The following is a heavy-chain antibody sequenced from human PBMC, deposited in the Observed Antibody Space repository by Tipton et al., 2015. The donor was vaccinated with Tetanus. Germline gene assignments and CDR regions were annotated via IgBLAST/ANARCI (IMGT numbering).Heavy chain of an antibody. CDR1: GYSFTSYW. J-gene: IGHJ3*02. V-gene: IGHV5-51*01. D-gene: IGHD2-21*02. Sequence: VQLVQSGAEVKKPGESLKISCKGSGYSFTSYWIGWVRQMPEKGLEWMGVIHPGDSDTRYSPSFQGQGTISADKSISTAYLQWGGLKASDTAMYYCATSELVTRGGFRAFDIWGQGTMVTVSS. CDR2: IHPGDSDT. CDR3: ATSELVTRGGFRAFDI.